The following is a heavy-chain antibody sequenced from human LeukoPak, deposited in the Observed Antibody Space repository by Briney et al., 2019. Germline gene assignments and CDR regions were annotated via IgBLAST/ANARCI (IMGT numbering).Heavy chain of an antibody. CDR1: GFTFSSYA. CDR2: ISGSGGST. D-gene: IGHD5-18*01. CDR3: AVGPPRYSYGPWDY. Sequence: QPGGSLRLSCAASGFTFSSYAMSWVRQAPGKGLEWVSAISGSGGSTYYADSVKGRFTISRDNSKNTLYLQMNSLRAEDTAVYYCAVGPPRYSYGPWDYWGQGTLVTVSS. V-gene: IGHV3-23*01. J-gene: IGHJ4*02.